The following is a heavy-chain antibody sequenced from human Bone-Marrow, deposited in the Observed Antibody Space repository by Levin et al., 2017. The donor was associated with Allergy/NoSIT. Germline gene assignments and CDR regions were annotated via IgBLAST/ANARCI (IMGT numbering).Heavy chain of an antibody. J-gene: IGHJ5*02. CDR1: GYSFTGYY. V-gene: IGHV1-2*06. CDR2: INPNNGDT. D-gene: IGHD6-19*01. CDR3: TRLLPGIAVSGSGFDP. Sequence: ASVKVSCKASGYSFTGYYIQWVRQAPGQGLEWMGRINPNNGDTYNAQKFQGRVTMTRDTSISTAYMELSRLTSDDAAVYYCTRLLPGIAVSGSGFDPWGQGTLVAVSS.